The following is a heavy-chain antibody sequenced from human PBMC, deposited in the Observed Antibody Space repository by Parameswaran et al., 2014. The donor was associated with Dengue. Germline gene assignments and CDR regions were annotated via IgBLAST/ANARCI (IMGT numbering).Heavy chain of an antibody. D-gene: IGHD6-13*01. CDR3: ARSPGIAAAGKNFYYYYGMDV. V-gene: IGHV2-70*01. Sequence: WIRQPPGKALEWLALIDWDDDKYYSTSLKTRLTISKDTSKNQVVLTMTNMDPVDTATYYCARSPGIAAAGKNFYYYYGMDVWGQGTTVTVSS. CDR2: IDWDDDK. J-gene: IGHJ6*02.